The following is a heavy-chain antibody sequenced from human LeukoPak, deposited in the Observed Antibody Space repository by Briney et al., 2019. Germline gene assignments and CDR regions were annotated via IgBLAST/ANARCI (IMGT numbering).Heavy chain of an antibody. V-gene: IGHV1-2*02. CDR3: ATEAGTTMVRGVPGED. D-gene: IGHD3-10*01. CDR1: GYTFTGYY. CDR2: INPNSGGT. J-gene: IGHJ4*02. Sequence: ASVKVSCKASGYTFTGYYMHWVRQAPGQGLEWMGWINPNSGGTNYAQKFQGRVTMTRDTSISTAYMELSRLRSDDTAVYYCATEAGTTMVRGVPGEDWGQGTLVTVSS.